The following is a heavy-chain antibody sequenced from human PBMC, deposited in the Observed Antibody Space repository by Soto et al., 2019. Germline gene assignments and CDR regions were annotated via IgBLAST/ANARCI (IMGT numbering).Heavy chain of an antibody. J-gene: IGHJ5*01. CDR1: GGSVRAPDW. V-gene: IGHV4-4*02. CDR2: VHISGHS. Sequence: QVHLQESGPGLVAPSGTLSLTCTLSGGSVRAPDWWNWVRQSPDKGLEWIAEVHISGHSNYNPSLRSRVSVSIDSSNNHFYLNLNSVTAADTAIHDCARVRQGCSANGCCFGPWGQGTQFTISS. D-gene: IGHD3-10*02. CDR3: ARVRQGCSANGCCFGP.